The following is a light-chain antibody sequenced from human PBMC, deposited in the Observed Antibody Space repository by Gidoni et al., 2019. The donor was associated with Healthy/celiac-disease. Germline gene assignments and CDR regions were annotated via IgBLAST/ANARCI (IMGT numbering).Light chain of an antibody. J-gene: IGLJ3*02. V-gene: IGLV2-14*01. CDR1: SSDVGSYNC. CDR2: DVS. CDR3: SSCTSSSTWV. Sequence: QSALTQPASVSESPGQSITISCTGTSSDVGSYNCISWYQQHPGKAPKLMIYDVSKRPSGVSNRFSGSKSGNTASLTICGLQAGDGADYYCSSCTSSSTWVFGGGAKLAVL.